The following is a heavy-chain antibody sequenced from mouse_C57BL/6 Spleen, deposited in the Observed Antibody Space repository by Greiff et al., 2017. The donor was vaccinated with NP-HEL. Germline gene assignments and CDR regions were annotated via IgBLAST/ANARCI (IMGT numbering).Heavy chain of an antibody. D-gene: IGHD2-1*01. CDR2: IDPSDSET. Sequence: VQLQQPGAELVRPGSSVKLSCKASGYTFTSYWMHWVKQRPIQGLEWIGNIDPSDSETHYNQKFKDKATLTVDKSSSTAYMQLSSLTSEDSAVYYCALYYGNYEFAYWGQGTLVTVSA. CDR3: ALYYGNYEFAY. V-gene: IGHV1-52*01. J-gene: IGHJ3*01. CDR1: GYTFTSYW.